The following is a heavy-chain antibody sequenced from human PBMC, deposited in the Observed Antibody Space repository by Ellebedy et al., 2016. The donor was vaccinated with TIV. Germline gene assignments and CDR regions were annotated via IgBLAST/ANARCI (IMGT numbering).Heavy chain of an antibody. V-gene: IGHV3-23*01. CDR2: ISGSGGRT. Sequence: GESLKISCAASGFTFSSYSISWVRQAPGKGLEWVSAISGSGGRTFYADSVKGRFTISRDNSKDTVFLQMNSLRAEDTALYYCAKDHRRRSVDGFGYWPLDYWGQGTLVTVSS. D-gene: IGHD3-22*01. CDR3: AKDHRRRSVDGFGYWPLDY. J-gene: IGHJ4*02. CDR1: GFTFSSYS.